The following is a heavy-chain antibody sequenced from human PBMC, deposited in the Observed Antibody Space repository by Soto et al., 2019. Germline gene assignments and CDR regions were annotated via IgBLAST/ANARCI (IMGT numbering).Heavy chain of an antibody. CDR2: ILVGGST. V-gene: IGHV3-23*02. CDR1: VFIFIIYD. Sequence: WWSXRLSCSFSVFIFIIYDIIWFRQAPGKGLAWVSTILVGGSTHYEDSVQGRFTISRDTSKNTVYLHMNSLTTGDKAVYYCENATANGGGAFEISGKGTMVNVSS. J-gene: IGHJ3*02. CDR3: ENATANGGGAFEI. D-gene: IGHD2-8*01.